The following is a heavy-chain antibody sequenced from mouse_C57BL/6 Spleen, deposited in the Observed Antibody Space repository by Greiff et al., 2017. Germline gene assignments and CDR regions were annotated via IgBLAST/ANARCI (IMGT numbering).Heavy chain of an antibody. CDR2: IDPSDSYT. CDR3: ARSGTGGFAY. V-gene: IGHV1-59*01. CDR1: GYTFTSYW. D-gene: IGHD4-1*01. J-gene: IGHJ3*01. Sequence: QVQLKQPGAELVRPGTSVKLSCKASGYTFTSYWMHWVKQRPGQGLEWIGVIDPSDSYTNYNQKFKGKATLTVDTSSSTAYMQLSSLTSEDSAVYYCARSGTGGFAYWGQGTLVTVSA.